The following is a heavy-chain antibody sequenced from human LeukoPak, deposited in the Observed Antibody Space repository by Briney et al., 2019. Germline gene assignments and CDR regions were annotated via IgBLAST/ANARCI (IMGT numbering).Heavy chain of an antibody. CDR1: GLTFRNYA. J-gene: IGHJ4*02. CDR2: ICANDGNT. CDR3: AKGSGSSCYSPCDY. V-gene: IGHV3-23*01. D-gene: IGHD2-15*01. Sequence: GGSLRPSCAASGLTFRNYAMSWVRQAPGKGLEWVSVICANDGNTYYADAVKGRFTISRDNSKDTLYLQMDSLRAEDTAVYYCAKGSGSSCYSPCDYWGQGILVTVSS.